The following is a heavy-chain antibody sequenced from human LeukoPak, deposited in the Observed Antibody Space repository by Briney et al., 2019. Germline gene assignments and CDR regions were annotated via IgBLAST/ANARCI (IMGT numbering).Heavy chain of an antibody. J-gene: IGHJ6*03. V-gene: IGHV4-39*07. CDR3: ARGGHSSSNYYYYMDV. CDR1: GGSISSSSYY. Sequence: SETLSLTCTVSGGSISSSSYYWGWIRQPPGKGLEWIGSIYYSGSTYYNPSPKSRVTISVDTSKNQFSLKLSSVTAADTAVYYCARGGHSSSNYYYYMDVWGKGTTVTVSS. D-gene: IGHD6-6*01. CDR2: IYYSGST.